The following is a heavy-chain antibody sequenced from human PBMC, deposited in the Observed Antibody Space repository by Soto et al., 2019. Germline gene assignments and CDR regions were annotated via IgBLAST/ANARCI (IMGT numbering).Heavy chain of an antibody. J-gene: IGHJ6*02. CDR2: TYYRSKWYN. CDR3: ARDPDYYGSGSYYNYYYYYGMDV. CDR1: GDSVSSNSAA. V-gene: IGHV6-1*01. D-gene: IGHD3-10*01. Sequence: SQTLSLTCAISGDSVSSNSAAWNWIRQSPSRGLEWLGRTYYRSKWYNDYAVSVKSRITINPDTSKNQFSLQLNSVTPEDTAVYYCARDPDYYGSGSYYNYYYYYGMDVWGQGTTVTVSS.